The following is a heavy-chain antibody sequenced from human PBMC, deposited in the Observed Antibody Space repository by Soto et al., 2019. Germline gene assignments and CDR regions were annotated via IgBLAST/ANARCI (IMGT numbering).Heavy chain of an antibody. CDR3: AAGYSTGLDAFDI. Sequence: PGESLKISCKGSGYSFTSYWIGWVRQMPGKGLEWMGIIYPGDSDTRYSPSFQGQVTISADKSISTAYLQWRSLKASDTAIYYCAAGYSTGLDAFDIWGQGTMVTVSS. D-gene: IGHD2-8*02. V-gene: IGHV5-51*01. J-gene: IGHJ3*02. CDR2: IYPGDSDT. CDR1: GYSFTSYW.